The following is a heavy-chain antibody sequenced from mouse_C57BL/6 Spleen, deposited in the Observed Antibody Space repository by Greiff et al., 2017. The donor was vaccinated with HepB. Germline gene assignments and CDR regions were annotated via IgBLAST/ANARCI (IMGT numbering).Heavy chain of an antibody. CDR2: IRNKANNHAT. V-gene: IGHV6-6*01. CDR3: TRAGYDYSAWFAY. Sequence: EVMLVESGGGLVQPGGSMKLSCAASGFTFSDAWMDWVRQSPEKGLEWVAEIRNKANNHATYYAESVKGRFTISRDDSKSSVYLQMNSLRAEDTGIYYCTRAGYDYSAWFAYWGQGTLVTVSA. J-gene: IGHJ3*01. D-gene: IGHD2-4*01. CDR1: GFTFSDAW.